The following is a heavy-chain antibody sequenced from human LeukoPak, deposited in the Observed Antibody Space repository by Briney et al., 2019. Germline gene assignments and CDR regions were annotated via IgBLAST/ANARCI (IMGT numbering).Heavy chain of an antibody. CDR1: GYTFTSYG. V-gene: IGHV1-18*01. CDR2: VSTYNGNT. D-gene: IGHD1-26*01. CDR3: ARQSTGSYYSPIDY. Sequence: ASVTVSCKASGYTFTSYGISWVRQAPGQGLEWMGWVSTYNGNTEYAQNLQGRVTTTTDTSTSTAYMELRSLRSDDTAMYYCARQSTGSYYSPIDYWGQGTLVTVSS. J-gene: IGHJ4*02.